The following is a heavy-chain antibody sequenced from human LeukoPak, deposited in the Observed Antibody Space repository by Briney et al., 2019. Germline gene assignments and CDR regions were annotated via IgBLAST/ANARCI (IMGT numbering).Heavy chain of an antibody. CDR1: YY. J-gene: IGHJ4*02. D-gene: IGHD6-13*01. V-gene: IGHV3-11*01. CDR3: ATSFGPVIAAAGTGAD. CDR2: ISSSSSTI. Sequence: YYWGWIRQPPGKGLEWVSYISSSSSTIYYADSVKGRFTISRDNAKNSLYLQMNSLRAEDTAVYYCATSFGPVIAAAGTGADWGQGTLVTVSS.